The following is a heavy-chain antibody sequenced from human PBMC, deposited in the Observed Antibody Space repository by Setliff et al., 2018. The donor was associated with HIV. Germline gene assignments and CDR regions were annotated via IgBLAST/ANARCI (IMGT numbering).Heavy chain of an antibody. CDR3: AKDHDRCIAAPTGAFDI. CDR2: ISGSGGST. V-gene: IGHV3-23*01. CDR1: GFTFSSYA. J-gene: IGHJ3*02. Sequence: GESLKISCAASGFTFSSYAMSWVRQAPGKGLEWVSAISGSGGSTYYADFVKGRFTISRDNSKNTLYLQMNSLRAEDTAVYYCAKDHDRCIAAPTGAFDIWGQGTMVTVSS. D-gene: IGHD6-6*01.